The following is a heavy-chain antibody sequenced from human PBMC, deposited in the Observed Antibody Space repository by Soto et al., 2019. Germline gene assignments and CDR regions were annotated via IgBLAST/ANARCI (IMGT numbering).Heavy chain of an antibody. CDR1: GGTFSSYA. CDR3: ARVVTVVKSFHYWYFDL. CDR2: IIPIFGTT. Sequence: QVQLVQSGAEVKKPGSSVKVSCKASGGTFSSYAISWVRQAPGQGLEWMGGIIPIFGTTNYAQKFQGRVTLTADESTSTAYMELSSLRSEDTDVYYCARVVTVVKSFHYWYFDLWGRGTLVTVSS. D-gene: IGHD2-15*01. J-gene: IGHJ2*01. V-gene: IGHV1-69*12.